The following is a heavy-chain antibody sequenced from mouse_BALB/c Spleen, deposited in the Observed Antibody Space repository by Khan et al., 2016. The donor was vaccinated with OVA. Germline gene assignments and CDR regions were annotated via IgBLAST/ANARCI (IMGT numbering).Heavy chain of an antibody. Sequence: QVRLQQSVPELVNPGASLKVSCKASGYTFTDYIIGWVKQSTRQGLEWIGDIFPGSGTPYYNEKFKDKATLTADKSSNTAYMQLSSLTSEDCAVYLCARGGYSVFAYWGQGTLVTVSA. CDR2: IFPGSGTP. J-gene: IGHJ3*01. V-gene: IGHV1-77*01. D-gene: IGHD1-1*01. CDR1: GYTFTDYI. CDR3: ARGGYSVFAY.